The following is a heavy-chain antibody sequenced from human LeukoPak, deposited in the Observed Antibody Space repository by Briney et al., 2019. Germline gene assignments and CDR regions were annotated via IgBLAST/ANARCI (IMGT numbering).Heavy chain of an antibody. CDR1: GFSFNNYA. D-gene: IGHD3-9*01. J-gene: IGHJ6*03. CDR2: INSNGGST. CDR3: AKDIGLTYYDILTGYYNSGYMDV. V-gene: IGHV3-64*01. Sequence: GGSLRLSCAASGFSFNNYAMYWVRQAPGKGLEYVSAINSNGGSTNYANSVKDRFTISRDNSKNSLYLQMNSLRTEDTALYYCAKDIGLTYYDILTGYYNSGYMDVWGKGTTVTVSS.